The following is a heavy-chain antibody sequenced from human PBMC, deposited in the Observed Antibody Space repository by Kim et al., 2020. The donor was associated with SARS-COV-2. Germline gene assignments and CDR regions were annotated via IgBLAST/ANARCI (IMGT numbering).Heavy chain of an antibody. CDR3: ARGIGYDFWSGSSYYYYMDV. Sequence: SETLSLTCAVSGGSFSGYYWSWIRQPPGKGLEWIGEINHSGSTNYNPSLKSRVTISVDTSKNQFSLKLSSVTAADTAVYYCARGIGYDFWSGSSYYYYMDVWGKGTPVTVSS. J-gene: IGHJ6*03. CDR1: GGSFSGYY. D-gene: IGHD3-3*01. V-gene: IGHV4-34*01. CDR2: INHSGST.